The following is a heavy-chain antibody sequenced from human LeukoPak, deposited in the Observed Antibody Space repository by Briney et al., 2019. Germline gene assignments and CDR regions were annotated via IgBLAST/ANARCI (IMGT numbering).Heavy chain of an antibody. V-gene: IGHV3-30*02. CDR3: AKDAFEGGSSWPDFDY. CDR2: IRYDGSNK. D-gene: IGHD6-13*01. J-gene: IGHJ4*02. Sequence: GGSLRLSCAASGFTFSSYGMHWVRQAPGKGLEWVAFIRYDGSNKYYADSVKGRFTISRDNSKNTLYLQMNSLRAEDTAVYYCAKDAFEGGSSWPDFDYWGQGTLVTVSS. CDR1: GFTFSSYG.